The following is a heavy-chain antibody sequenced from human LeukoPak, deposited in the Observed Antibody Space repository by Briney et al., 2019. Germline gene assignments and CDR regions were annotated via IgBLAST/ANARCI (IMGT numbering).Heavy chain of an antibody. CDR1: GYTFTSYY. J-gene: IGHJ4*02. CDR2: INPSDGST. CDR3: ARDIGRQVHFDWLSD. D-gene: IGHD3-9*01. V-gene: IGHV1-46*01. Sequence: ASVKVSCKASGYTFTSYYMHWVRQAPGQGLEWMGIINPSDGSTSYAQKFQGRVTMTRDTSTSTVYMELSSLRSEDTAVYYCARDIGRQVHFDWLSDWGQGTLVTVSS.